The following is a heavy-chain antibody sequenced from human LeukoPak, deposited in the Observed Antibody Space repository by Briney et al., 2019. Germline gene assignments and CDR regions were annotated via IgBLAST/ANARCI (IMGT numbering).Heavy chain of an antibody. Sequence: GGSLRLSCAASGFTFDDYAMHWVRQAPGKGLEWVSGISGNSGSIGYADSVKGRFTISRDNAKNSLYLQMNSLRAEDTALYYCARDERDSNPSNPYLKNWFDPWGQGTLVTVSS. CDR3: ARDERDSNPSNPYLKNWFDP. J-gene: IGHJ5*02. V-gene: IGHV3-9*01. CDR2: ISGNSGSI. D-gene: IGHD4-11*01. CDR1: GFTFDDYA.